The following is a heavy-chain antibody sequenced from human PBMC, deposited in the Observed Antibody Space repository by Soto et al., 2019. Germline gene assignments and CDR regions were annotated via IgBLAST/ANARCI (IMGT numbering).Heavy chain of an antibody. Sequence: QVQLVESGGGVVQPGRSLRLSCAASGFTFSSYAMHWVRQAPGKGLEWVAVISYDGSDKYYADSVKGRFTSSRDNSKNTLNLQMNSLRAEATAVYYCAKALGELSPESYDYWGQGTLITVSS. D-gene: IGHD3-16*02. CDR3: AKALGELSPESYDY. CDR1: GFTFSSYA. V-gene: IGHV3-30*18. J-gene: IGHJ4*02. CDR2: ISYDGSDK.